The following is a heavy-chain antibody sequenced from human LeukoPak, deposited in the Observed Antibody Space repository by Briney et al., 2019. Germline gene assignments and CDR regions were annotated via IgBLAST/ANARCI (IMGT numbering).Heavy chain of an antibody. CDR3: AKDPPRSPRYSSSYGFDY. Sequence: GGSLRLSCAASGFTFSSYGMHWVRQAPGKGLEWVAVIWYDGSNKYYADSVKGRFTISRDNSKNTLYLQMNSLRAEDTAVYYCAKDPPRSPRYSSSYGFDYWGQGTLVTVSS. D-gene: IGHD6-6*01. V-gene: IGHV3-33*06. CDR1: GFTFSSYG. CDR2: IWYDGSNK. J-gene: IGHJ4*02.